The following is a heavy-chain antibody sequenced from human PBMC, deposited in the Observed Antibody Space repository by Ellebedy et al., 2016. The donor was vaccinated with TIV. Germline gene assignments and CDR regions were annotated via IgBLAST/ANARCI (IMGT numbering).Heavy chain of an antibody. V-gene: IGHV3-53*01. D-gene: IGHD6-19*01. J-gene: IGHJ4*02. CDR1: GLTVSTNY. Sequence: GGSLRLSCAASGLTVSTNYMSWVRQAPGRGLEWVSIIYSGGGTYYADSVKGRFTISRDNSKNTLYLQMNSLRAEDTAVYYCAKDRQWLAKYYFDYWGQGTLVTVSS. CDR2: IYSGGGT. CDR3: AKDRQWLAKYYFDY.